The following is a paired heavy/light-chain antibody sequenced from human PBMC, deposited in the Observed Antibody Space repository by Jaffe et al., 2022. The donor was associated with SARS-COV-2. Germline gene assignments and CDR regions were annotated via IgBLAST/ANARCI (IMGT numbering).Light chain of an antibody. V-gene: IGLV2-14*01. Sequence: QSALTQPASVSGSPGQSITISCTGTSSDVGYYNHVCWYHQYPGKAPKLIIYDVSNRPSGVSNRFSGSKSGNTASLTISGLQAEDEADYYCSSYISSGRGVFGTGTKVTVL. J-gene: IGLJ1*01. CDR2: DVS. CDR3: SSYISSGRGV. CDR1: SSDVGYYNH.
Heavy chain of an antibody. D-gene: IGHD3-3*01. V-gene: IGHV3-23*01. J-gene: IGHJ5*02. CDR1: GFTPSLYG. Sequence: EVQLLESGGGLVQPGGSLRLSCVASGFTPSLYGMIWVRQAPGKGLEWVSGISGSGGSTYYADSVKGRFTISRDNSNNTVYLQMDSLRVEDTAVYYCAKDDHFWSGYRLDPWGQGTLVTVSS. CDR2: ISGSGGST. CDR3: AKDDHFWSGYRLDP.